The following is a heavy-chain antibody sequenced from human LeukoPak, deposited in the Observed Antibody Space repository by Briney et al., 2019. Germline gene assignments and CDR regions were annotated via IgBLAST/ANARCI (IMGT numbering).Heavy chain of an antibody. CDR2: ISAGGST. V-gene: IGHV3-53*01. Sequence: GGSLRLSCTASGFSVISYYMTWVRQAPGKGLEWVPVISAGGSTYYEDSVKGRFTRSRDNSNNTLYLQMNGMRAEDTAMYYCAREWGSSGWYVSYMDVWGKGTTVTVSS. CDR1: GFSVISYY. J-gene: IGHJ6*03. CDR3: AREWGSSGWYVSYMDV. D-gene: IGHD6-19*01.